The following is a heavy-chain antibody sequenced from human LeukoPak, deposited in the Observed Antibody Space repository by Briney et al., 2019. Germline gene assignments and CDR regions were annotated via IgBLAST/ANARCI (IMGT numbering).Heavy chain of an antibody. J-gene: IGHJ4*02. D-gene: IGHD2-21*02. Sequence: SETLSLTCAVYGGSFGGYYWSWIRQPPGKGLEWIGEINHSGSTNYNPSLKSRVTISVDTSKNQFSLKLGSVTAANTAVYYCARSYCGGDCYSDPFDYWGQGTLVTVSS. CDR2: INHSGST. CDR1: GGSFGGYY. V-gene: IGHV4-34*01. CDR3: ARSYCGGDCYSDPFDY.